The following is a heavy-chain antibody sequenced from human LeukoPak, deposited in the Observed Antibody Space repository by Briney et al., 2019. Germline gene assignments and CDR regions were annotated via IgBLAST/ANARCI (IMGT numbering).Heavy chain of an antibody. J-gene: IGHJ5*02. CDR1: GYTFTSYG. CDR3: ARVEWEPQYNWFDP. CDR2: ISAYNGIT. Sequence: ASVKVSCKASGYTFTSYGISWVRQAPGQGLEWMGWISAYNGITNYAQKLQGRVTMTTDTSTSTAYMELRSLRSDDTAVYYCARVEWEPQYNWFDPWGQGTLVTVSS. V-gene: IGHV1-18*01. D-gene: IGHD1-26*01.